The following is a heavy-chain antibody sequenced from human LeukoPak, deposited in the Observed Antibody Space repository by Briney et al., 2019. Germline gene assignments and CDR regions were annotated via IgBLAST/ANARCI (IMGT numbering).Heavy chain of an antibody. Sequence: SETLSLTCAVYGGSFSGYYWSWIRQPPGKGPEWIGEINHSGSTNYNPSLKSRVTISVDTSKNQFSLKLSSVTAADTAVYYCARGYLGSGWFDPWGQGTLVTVSS. D-gene: IGHD7-27*01. CDR1: GGSFSGYY. CDR3: ARGYLGSGWFDP. V-gene: IGHV4-34*01. CDR2: INHSGST. J-gene: IGHJ5*02.